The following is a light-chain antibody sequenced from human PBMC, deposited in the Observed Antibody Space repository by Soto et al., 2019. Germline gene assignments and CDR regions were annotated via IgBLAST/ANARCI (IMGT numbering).Light chain of an antibody. CDR3: SSYRATGSLLI. CDR1: GSDVGAYKY. J-gene: IGLJ2*01. V-gene: IGLV2-8*01. CDR2: EVD. Sequence: QSALTQPPSASGSPGQSLTISCAGTGSDVGAYKYVSWYQQHPGKAPKLIIYEVDKRPSGVPDRFSGSKSGNTASLTVSGLQAEDEADYYCSSYRATGSLLIFGGGTKLTVL.